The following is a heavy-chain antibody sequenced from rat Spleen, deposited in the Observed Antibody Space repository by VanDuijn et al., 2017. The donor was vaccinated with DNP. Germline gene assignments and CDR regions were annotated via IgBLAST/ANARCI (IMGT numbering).Heavy chain of an antibody. V-gene: IGHV5-25*01. CDR2: VRTSDGKT. CDR3: ARHERTTGMGFDY. D-gene: IGHD1-7*01. CDR1: GFTFSNYN. J-gene: IGHJ2*01. Sequence: EVQLVESGGGLVQPGRSLKLSCEASGFTFSNYNMAWVRQAPKKGLEWVATVRTSDGKTYYPDSVKGRFTLSRDGAKTSLYLQMNSLKSEDTATYYCARHERTTGMGFDYWGQGVMVTVSS.